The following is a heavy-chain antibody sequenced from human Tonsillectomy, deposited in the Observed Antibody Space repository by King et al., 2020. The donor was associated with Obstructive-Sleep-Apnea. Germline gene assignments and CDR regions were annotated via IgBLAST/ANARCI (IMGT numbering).Heavy chain of an antibody. CDR2: IKRDGSQK. CDR1: GFTFSTNW. Sequence: EVQLVESGGGLVQPGGSLRLSCVASGFTFSTNWMIWLRQAPGKGLEWVANIKRDGSQKYYADSVKGRFTISRDNAENSLFLQMNSLRAEDTAVYYCARDKDYFSDGNYYDAFDIWGQGTKVTVSS. D-gene: IGHD5-24*01. J-gene: IGHJ3*02. CDR3: ARDKDYFSDGNYYDAFDI. V-gene: IGHV3-7*01.